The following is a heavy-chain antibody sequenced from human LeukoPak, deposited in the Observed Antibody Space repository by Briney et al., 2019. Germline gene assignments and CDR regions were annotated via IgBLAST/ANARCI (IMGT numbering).Heavy chain of an antibody. CDR1: GFTLSHYA. D-gene: IGHD2-15*01. Sequence: PGGSLRLSCSMSGFTLSHYATSWVRQAPGKGLEWVSTIGGGGGSTDYTDSVRGRFTISRDNSKNTLYLQMNSLGAEDTAVYYCAKGHRYCTSGNCNSAVDYWGQGTLVTVSS. V-gene: IGHV3-23*01. J-gene: IGHJ4*02. CDR3: AKGHRYCTSGNCNSAVDY. CDR2: IGGGGGST.